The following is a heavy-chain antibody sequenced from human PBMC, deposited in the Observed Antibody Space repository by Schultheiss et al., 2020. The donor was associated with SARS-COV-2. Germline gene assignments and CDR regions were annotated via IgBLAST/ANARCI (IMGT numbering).Heavy chain of an antibody. V-gene: IGHV3-33*01. D-gene: IGHD3-10*01. CDR3: ARYYASGGSDY. CDR1: GFTFSSYG. Sequence: GGSLRLSCAASGFTFSSYGMHWVRQAPGKGLEWVAVIWYDGSNKYYADSVKGRFTISRDNSKNTLYLQMNSLRAEDTAVYFCARYYASGGSDYWGRGTLVTVSS. CDR2: IWYDGSNK. J-gene: IGHJ4*02.